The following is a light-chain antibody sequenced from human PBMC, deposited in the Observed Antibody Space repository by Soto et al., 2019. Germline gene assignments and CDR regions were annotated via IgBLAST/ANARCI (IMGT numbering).Light chain of an antibody. Sequence: EVVLTQSPATLPLSPGERATLSCRASQSIINNYLAWYQQRPSQPPTILIYGSSDRATGIPGRFSGSGSGTDFTLTCSRREHEDFAVYYCHQYGSTPPYTFGQGTKVEI. CDR2: GSS. CDR1: QSIINNY. V-gene: IGKV3-20*01. CDR3: HQYGSTPPYT. J-gene: IGKJ2*01.